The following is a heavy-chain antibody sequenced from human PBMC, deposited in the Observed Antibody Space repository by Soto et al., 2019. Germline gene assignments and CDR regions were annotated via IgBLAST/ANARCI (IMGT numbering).Heavy chain of an antibody. V-gene: IGHV3-23*01. CDR3: AKGLDLYFDY. CDR2: ISGSGGST. J-gene: IGHJ4*02. D-gene: IGHD6-6*01. CDR1: VFTFISYA. Sequence: GWSLRLSCASSVFTFISYAMSWVRQAPGKGLEWVSAISGSGGSTYYADSVKGRFTISRDNSKNTLYLQMNSLRAEDTAVYYCAKGLDLYFDYWGQGTLVTVSS.